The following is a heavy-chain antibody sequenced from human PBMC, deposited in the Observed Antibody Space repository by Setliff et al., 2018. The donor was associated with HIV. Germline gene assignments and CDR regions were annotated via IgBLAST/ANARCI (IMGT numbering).Heavy chain of an antibody. Sequence: NPSETLSLTCDVSGSYISNSYYWGWVRQPPGKGLEWIGSIYHSGTTYYNPSLKSRVTISVATSKIQFSLKLTSVTAADTALYYCARSKYSSGWYSDHDAFDIWGQGTMVTVSS. D-gene: IGHD6-19*01. V-gene: IGHV4-38-2*01. CDR2: IYHSGTT. CDR3: ARSKYSSGWYSDHDAFDI. CDR1: GSYISNSYY. J-gene: IGHJ3*02.